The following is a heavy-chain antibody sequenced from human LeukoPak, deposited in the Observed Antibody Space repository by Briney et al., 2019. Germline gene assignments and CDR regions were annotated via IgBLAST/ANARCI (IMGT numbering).Heavy chain of an antibody. CDR1: GFTFSSYG. CDR2: ICGSGGST. V-gene: IGHV3-23*01. J-gene: IGHJ4*02. CDR3: AKGSGDNCYGPGDY. D-gene: IGHD2-15*01. Sequence: GGSLRLSCAASGFTFSSYGMNWVRQSPGKGLEWVSAICGSGGSTYYADSVKGRFTVSRDNSKNTLYLQMNSLRAEDTAVYYCAKGSGDNCYGPGDYWGQGTLVTVSS.